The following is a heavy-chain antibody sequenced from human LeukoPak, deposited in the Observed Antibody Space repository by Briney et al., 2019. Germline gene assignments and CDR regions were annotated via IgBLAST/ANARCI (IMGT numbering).Heavy chain of an antibody. Sequence: PGGSLRLSCAASGFTFSTYAMSWVRQAPGKGLEWVSSISGSGGSTYYAESVKGRFTISRDNSKNTLYLQMNSLRAEDTAVYYCSNLRGVIDYWGQGTLVTVSS. CDR1: GFTFSTYA. J-gene: IGHJ4*02. CDR2: ISGSGGST. CDR3: SNLRGVIDY. V-gene: IGHV3-23*01. D-gene: IGHD3-10*01.